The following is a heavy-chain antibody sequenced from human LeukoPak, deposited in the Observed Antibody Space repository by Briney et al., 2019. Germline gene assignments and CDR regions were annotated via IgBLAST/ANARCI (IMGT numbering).Heavy chain of an antibody. D-gene: IGHD3-3*01. J-gene: IGHJ4*02. Sequence: SETLSLTCTVSGGSISSSSYYWGWIRQPPGKGLEWIRSIYYSGSTYYNPSLKSRVTISVDTSKNQFSLKLSSVTAADTAVYYCARRPKQLRFLEWLSVWGQGTLVTVSS. CDR2: IYYSGST. CDR1: GGSISSSSYY. CDR3: ARRPKQLRFLEWLSV. V-gene: IGHV4-39*01.